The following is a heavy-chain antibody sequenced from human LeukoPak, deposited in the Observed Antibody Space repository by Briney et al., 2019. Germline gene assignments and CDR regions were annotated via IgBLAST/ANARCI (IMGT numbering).Heavy chain of an antibody. V-gene: IGHV3-23*01. J-gene: IGHJ5*02. D-gene: IGHD3-10*01. CDR2: ISGSGGST. CDR1: GFTFSSYA. CDR3: AKGFGELLSVYNWLDP. Sequence: GGSLRLSCAASGFTFSSYAISWVHQAPGKGLEWVSAISGSGGSTYYADSVKGRFTISRDNSKNTLYLQMNSLRAEDTAVYYCAKGFGELLSVYNWLDPWGQGTLVTVSS.